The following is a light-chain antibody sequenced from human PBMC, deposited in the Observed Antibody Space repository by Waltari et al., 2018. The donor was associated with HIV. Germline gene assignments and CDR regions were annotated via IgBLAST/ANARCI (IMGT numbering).Light chain of an antibody. CDR1: SGHSTYA. J-gene: IGLJ2*01. CDR2: VDSDGSH. V-gene: IGLV4-69*01. CDR3: QTWDTGIQ. Sequence: QLVLTQSPSASASLGASVRLTCTLSSGHSTYAIAWHQQQPEKGPRYLVRVDSDGSHMKGDGIPDRFSGSSSGAERYLTISSLQSEDEADYYCQTWDTGIQFGGATKLTVL.